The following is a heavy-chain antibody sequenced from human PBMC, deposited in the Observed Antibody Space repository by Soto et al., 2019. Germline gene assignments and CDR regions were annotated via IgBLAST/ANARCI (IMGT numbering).Heavy chain of an antibody. CDR3: AKGGSGSYYTSNWFDP. D-gene: IGHD3-10*01. CDR1: GFTFSSYA. V-gene: IGHV3-23*01. CDR2: ISGSGGST. Sequence: PGGSLRLSCAASGFTFSSYAMSWVRQAPGKGLEWVSAISGSGGSTYYADSVKGRFTISRDNSKNTLYLQMNSLRAEDTAVYYCAKGGSGSYYTSNWFDPWGQGTLVTV. J-gene: IGHJ5*02.